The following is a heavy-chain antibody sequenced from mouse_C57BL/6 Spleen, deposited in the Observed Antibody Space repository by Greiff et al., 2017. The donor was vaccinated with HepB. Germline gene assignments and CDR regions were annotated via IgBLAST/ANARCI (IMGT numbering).Heavy chain of an antibody. CDR2: INYDGSST. Sequence: EVKLVESEGGLVQPGSSMKLSCTASGFTFSDYYMAWVRQVPEKGLEWVANINYDGSSTYYLDSLKSRFIISRDNAKNILYLQMSSLKSEDTATYYCARRGYDYHYAMDYWGQGTSVTVSS. J-gene: IGHJ4*01. CDR3: ARRGYDYHYAMDY. CDR1: GFTFSDYY. D-gene: IGHD2-4*01. V-gene: IGHV5-16*01.